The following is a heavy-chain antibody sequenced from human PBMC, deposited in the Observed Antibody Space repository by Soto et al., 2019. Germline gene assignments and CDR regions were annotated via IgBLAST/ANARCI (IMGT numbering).Heavy chain of an antibody. CDR1: GLTFSNYA. CDR3: AKNQERELPRVIDF. Sequence: GGSLRLSCATSGLTFSNYAMSWVRQAPGGGLEWVSSMSGSSSTTYYANSVRGRFTITRDRSKNTLYLQMSSLRAEDTALYYCAKNQERELPRVIDFWGQGTLVTVSS. CDR2: MSGSSSTT. V-gene: IGHV3-23*01. D-gene: IGHD1-7*01. J-gene: IGHJ4*02.